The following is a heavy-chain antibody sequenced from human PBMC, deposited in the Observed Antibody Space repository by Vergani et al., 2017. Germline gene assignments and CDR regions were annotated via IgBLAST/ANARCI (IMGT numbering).Heavy chain of an antibody. D-gene: IGHD2-21*02. V-gene: IGHV1-18*01. J-gene: IGHJ4*02. CDR1: GYTFTSYG. Sequence: VQLVQSGAEVKKPGASVKVSCKASGYTFTSYGISWVRQAPGQGLEWMGWISAYNGNTNYAQKFQGRVTITADKSTSTAHMELSSLRSEDTAVYYCARSTRNCGGDCYYFDHWGQGTLVTVSS. CDR2: ISAYNGNT. CDR3: ARSTRNCGGDCYYFDH.